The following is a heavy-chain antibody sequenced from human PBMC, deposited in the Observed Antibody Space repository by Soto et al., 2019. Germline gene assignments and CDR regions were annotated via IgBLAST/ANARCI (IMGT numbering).Heavy chain of an antibody. D-gene: IGHD5-12*01. CDR1: GDSINTYY. V-gene: IGHV4-59*01. Sequence: SETLSLTCTVSGDSINTYYWSWIRQPPGKGLEWIGHIYRSGTTRYNPSVESLVTISVDTSKKQFSLELSSVTAADTAVYYCATVQVATMYFDYWGQGILVTVSS. CDR2: IYRSGTT. J-gene: IGHJ4*02. CDR3: ATVQVATMYFDY.